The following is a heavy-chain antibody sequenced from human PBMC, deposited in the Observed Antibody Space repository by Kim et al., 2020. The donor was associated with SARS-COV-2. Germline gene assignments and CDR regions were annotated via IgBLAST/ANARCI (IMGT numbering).Heavy chain of an antibody. V-gene: IGHV4-59*01. CDR3: VRLGVATNNWFDP. CDR1: GDSISDYY. J-gene: IGHJ5*02. D-gene: IGHD3-10*01. CDR2: IYYSGST. Sequence: SETLSLTCTVSGDSISDYYWSWIRQPPGKGLEWIGYIYYSGSTNYNPSLESRVTISVDTSKNQFSLKLNSVTAADTAVYYCVRLGVATNNWFDPWGQGTLVIVSS.